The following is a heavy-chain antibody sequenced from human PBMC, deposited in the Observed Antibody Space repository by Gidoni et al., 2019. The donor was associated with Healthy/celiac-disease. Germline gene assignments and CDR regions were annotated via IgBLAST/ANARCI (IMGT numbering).Heavy chain of an antibody. CDR1: GGSISSYY. V-gene: IGHV4-59*01. J-gene: IGHJ4*02. CDR3: ARDAQPGWFDY. CDR2: IYYSGST. Sequence: QVQLQESGPGLVKPSETLSLTCTVSGGSISSYYWSWIRQPPGKGLEWIGYIYYSGSTNYNPPLKSRVTISVYTSKNQFSLKLSSVTAADTAVYYCARDAQPGWFDYWGQGTLVTVSS.